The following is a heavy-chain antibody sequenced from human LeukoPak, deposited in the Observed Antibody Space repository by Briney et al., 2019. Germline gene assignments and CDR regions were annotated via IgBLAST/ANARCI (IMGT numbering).Heavy chain of an antibody. Sequence: GRSLRLSCAASGFTFDNYAMHWVRRAPGKGLEWVSGISWNSGSIGYADSVKGRFTISRDNAKNSLYLQMNSLRAEDTALYYCANDKSPSPHWYFDLWGRGTLVTVSS. V-gene: IGHV3-9*01. CDR2: ISWNSGSI. CDR1: GFTFDNYA. CDR3: ANDKSPSPHWYFDL. J-gene: IGHJ2*01.